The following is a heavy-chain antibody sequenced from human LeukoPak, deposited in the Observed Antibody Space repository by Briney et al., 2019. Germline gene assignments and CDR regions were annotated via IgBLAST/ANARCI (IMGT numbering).Heavy chain of an antibody. CDR1: GGSISSNDYY. CDR2: IYYSGST. D-gene: IGHD2-21*02. CDR3: ARQYCGGDCYSPNWFDP. V-gene: IGHV4-39*07. Sequence: SETLSFTCTVSGGSISSNDYYWGWIRQPPGKGLEWIGSIYYSGSTYYNPSLKSRVTISVDTSKNQFSLKLSSVTAADTAVYYCARQYCGGDCYSPNWFDPWGQGTLVTVSS. J-gene: IGHJ5*02.